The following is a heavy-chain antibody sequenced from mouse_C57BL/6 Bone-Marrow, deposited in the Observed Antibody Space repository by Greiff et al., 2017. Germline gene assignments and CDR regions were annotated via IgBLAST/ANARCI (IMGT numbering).Heavy chain of an antibody. CDR3: SRPDDYGSYWYFDV. D-gene: IGHD1-1*01. V-gene: IGHV6-6*01. Sequence: EVQLVESGGGLVQPGASMKLSCAASGFTFSDAWMDWVRQSPEKGLEWVAEIRNKANNHATYYAESVKGRFTISSDDSKSSVYLQMNSLRAEDTGIYYCSRPDDYGSYWYFDVWGTGTTGTVSS. CDR2: IRNKANNHAT. CDR1: GFTFSDAW. J-gene: IGHJ1*03.